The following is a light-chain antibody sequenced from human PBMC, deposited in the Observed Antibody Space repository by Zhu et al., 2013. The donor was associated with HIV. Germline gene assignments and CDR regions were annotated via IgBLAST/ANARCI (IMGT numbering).Light chain of an antibody. V-gene: IGLV1-40*01. CDR1: TSNIGGGYD. J-gene: IGLJ2*01. CDR3: YSYMNSRSLV. Sequence: QSVLTQPPSVSGAPGQRVTISCTGSTSNIGGGYDVQWYQQLPGAAPKLIVYYNSLRPSGISDRFSGSKSGNTASLTISGLQAEDEADYYCYSYMNSRSLVFSGGTKLTVL. CDR2: YNS.